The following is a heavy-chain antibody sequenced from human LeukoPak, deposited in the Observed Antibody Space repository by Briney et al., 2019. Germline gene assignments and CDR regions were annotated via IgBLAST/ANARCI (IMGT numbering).Heavy chain of an antibody. J-gene: IGHJ4*01. CDR1: GGSFSSYY. V-gene: IGHV4-34*01. D-gene: IGHD2-15*01. CDR3: AREERYCSGGSCYPVDY. CDR2: INHSGST. Sequence: SETLSLTCAVYGGSFSSYYWSWIRPPPGKGLEWIGEINHSGSTNYNPSLKSRVTISVDTSKNQFSLKLSSVTAADTAVYYCAREERYCSGGSCYPVDYWDHGTLVTVSS.